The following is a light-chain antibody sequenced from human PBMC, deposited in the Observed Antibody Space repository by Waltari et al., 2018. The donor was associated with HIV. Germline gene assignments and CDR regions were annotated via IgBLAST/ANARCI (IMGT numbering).Light chain of an antibody. V-gene: IGLV2-8*01. CDR3: TSYAGRNTLV. CDR1: TSDVGAYNY. Sequence: QSALTQPPSASGSPGQSVTISCTVTTSDVGAYNYVSWYQQHPGKAPKLMIYEVFKRPSGVPDRFSGSKSGNTASLTVSGLQAEDEADYYCTSYAGRNTLVFGGGTELTVL. CDR2: EVF. J-gene: IGLJ2*01.